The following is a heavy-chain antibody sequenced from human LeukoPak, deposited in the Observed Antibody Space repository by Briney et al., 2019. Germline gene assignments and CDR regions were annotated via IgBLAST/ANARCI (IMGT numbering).Heavy chain of an antibody. CDR2: IYYDGSNK. D-gene: IGHD3-3*01. Sequence: GGSLRLSCVASGFTFSRYAMHWVRQAPGKGLEWVSIIYYDGSNKYNADSEKGRFTISRDNSKNTLYLQMNSLRAEDTAVYYCARDGPSYDFWSGYPDYWGQGTLVTVSS. J-gene: IGHJ4*02. V-gene: IGHV3-30*03. CDR3: ARDGPSYDFWSGYPDY. CDR1: GFTFSRYA.